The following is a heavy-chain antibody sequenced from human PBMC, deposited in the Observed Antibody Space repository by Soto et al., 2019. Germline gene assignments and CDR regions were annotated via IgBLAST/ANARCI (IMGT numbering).Heavy chain of an antibody. Sequence: GGSLRLSCAASGFTFSSYGMHWVRQAPGKGLEWVAVISYDGSNKYYADSVKGRFTISRDNSKNTLYLQMNSLRAEDTAVYYCAKDAYRYCSSTSCTRTGWFDPWGQGTLVTVSS. CDR1: GFTFSSYG. CDR3: AKDAYRYCSSTSCTRTGWFDP. CDR2: ISYDGSNK. D-gene: IGHD2-2*01. V-gene: IGHV3-30*18. J-gene: IGHJ5*02.